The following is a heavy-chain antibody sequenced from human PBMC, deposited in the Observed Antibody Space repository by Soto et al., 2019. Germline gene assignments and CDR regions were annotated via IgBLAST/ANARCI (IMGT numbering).Heavy chain of an antibody. CDR3: ATSGGAEKQYGDYDLLLGY. D-gene: IGHD4-17*01. V-gene: IGHV1-18*01. Sequence: GASVKVCCKSSGDTFTSYGISWVRQAPGKGLEWMGWISAYNGNTNYAQKLQGRVTMTTDTSTSTAYMELRSLRSDDTAVYYCATSGGAEKQYGDYDLLLGYWGQGTLVTVSS. CDR2: ISAYNGNT. J-gene: IGHJ4*02. CDR1: GDTFTSYG.